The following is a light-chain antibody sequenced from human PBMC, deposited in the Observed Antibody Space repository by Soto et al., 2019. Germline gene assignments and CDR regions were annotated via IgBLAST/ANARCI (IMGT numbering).Light chain of an antibody. Sequence: QSVLTQPPSVSGSPGRSGTISCTGTSSDVGSYNRVSWYQQPPGTAPKVMIYDVSNRPSGVPDRFSGSKSGNTASLTISGLQAEDESDYYCSSYTSSSTYVFGTGTKVTVL. CDR2: DVS. V-gene: IGLV2-18*02. CDR3: SSYTSSSTYV. CDR1: SSDVGSYNR. J-gene: IGLJ1*01.